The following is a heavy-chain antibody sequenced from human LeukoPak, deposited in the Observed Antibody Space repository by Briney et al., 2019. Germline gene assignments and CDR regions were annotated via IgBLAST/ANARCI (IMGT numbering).Heavy chain of an antibody. CDR2: INPSGGST. J-gene: IGHJ4*02. Sequence: GASVKVSCKASGYTFTSYYMHWVRQAPGQGLEWMGIINPSGGSTSYAQKFQGRVTITRNTSISTAYMELSSLRSEDTAVYYCARSYCSGGSCYVANDYWGQGTLVTVSS. V-gene: IGHV1-46*01. D-gene: IGHD2-15*01. CDR1: GYTFTSYY. CDR3: ARSYCSGGSCYVANDY.